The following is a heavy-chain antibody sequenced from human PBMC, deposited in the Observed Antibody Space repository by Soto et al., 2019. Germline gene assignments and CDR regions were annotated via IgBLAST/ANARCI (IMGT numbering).Heavy chain of an antibody. CDR1: GFTFSSYG. Sequence: QVQLVESGGGVVQPGRSLRLSCAASGFTFSSYGMHWVRQAPGKGLEWVAVIWYDGSNKYYADSVKGRFTISRDNSKNTLYLQMTSLRAEDTAVYYCARVNSYFELETNFDYWGQGTLVTVSS. J-gene: IGHJ4*02. V-gene: IGHV3-33*01. D-gene: IGHD3-9*01. CDR2: IWYDGSNK. CDR3: ARVNSYFELETNFDY.